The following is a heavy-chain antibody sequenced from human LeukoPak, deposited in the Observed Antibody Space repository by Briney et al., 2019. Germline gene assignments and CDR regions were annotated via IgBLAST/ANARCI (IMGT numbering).Heavy chain of an antibody. CDR2: VDSSGNT. CDR3: ARVEEGYGSGRRENYFYYYMDV. D-gene: IGHD3-10*01. J-gene: IGHJ6*03. CDR1: VVSMNGYY. Sequence: PSETLSLTCSVSVVSMNGYYWSWLRQSAGNRLEWIGHVDSSGNTNYNPSLKSRVTISVDTSKNQFSLKLSSVTAADTAVYYCARVEEGYGSGRRENYFYYYMDVWGKGTTVTISS. V-gene: IGHV4-4*07.